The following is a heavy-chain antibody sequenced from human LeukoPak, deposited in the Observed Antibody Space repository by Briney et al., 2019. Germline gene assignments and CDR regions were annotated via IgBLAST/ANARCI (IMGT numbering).Heavy chain of an antibody. V-gene: IGHV4-59*01. CDR2: LYYTGST. CDR1: GGSITSYY. CDR3: ARAGYSFGYYFDS. D-gene: IGHD5-18*01. J-gene: IGHJ4*02. Sequence: SETLSLTCTVSGGSITSYYWSWIRQPPGKGLEWIGYLYYTGSTNYNPSLKSRATISVDTSKNQFSLKVSSVTAADTAVYYCARAGYSFGYYFDSWGQGTLVTVSS.